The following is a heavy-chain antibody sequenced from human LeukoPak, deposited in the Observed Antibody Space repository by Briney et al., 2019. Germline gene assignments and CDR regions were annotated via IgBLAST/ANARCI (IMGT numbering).Heavy chain of an antibody. CDR3: ARGKVYYYDSSGYQDRNNWFDP. J-gene: IGHJ5*02. Sequence: ASVKVSCKASGYTFTSYDINWVRQATGQGLEWMGWMNPNSGNTGYAQKFQGRVTITSNTSISTAYMELSSLRSEDTAVYYCARGKVYYYDSSGYQDRNNWFDPWGQGTLVTVSS. D-gene: IGHD3-22*01. V-gene: IGHV1-8*03. CDR2: MNPNSGNT. CDR1: GYTFTSYD.